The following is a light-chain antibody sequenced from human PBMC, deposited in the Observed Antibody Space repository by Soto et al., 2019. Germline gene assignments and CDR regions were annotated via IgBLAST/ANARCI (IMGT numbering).Light chain of an antibody. CDR1: SSDIGSYNY. V-gene: IGLV2-14*01. J-gene: IGLJ1*01. CDR3: TSFTSSSTYV. Sequence: QSALTQPASVSGSPGQSITISSTGTSSDIGSYNYVSWYQQHPGKAPKLMIYDVSNRPSGVSNRFSGSKSGNTASLSISGLQAEDEADYYYTSFTSSSTYVFGAGTKLTVL. CDR2: DVS.